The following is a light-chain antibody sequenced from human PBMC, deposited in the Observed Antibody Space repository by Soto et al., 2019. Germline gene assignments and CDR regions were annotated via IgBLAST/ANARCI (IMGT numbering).Light chain of an antibody. Sequence: EIVMTQSPATVSVSPGERVTLSCRASQSVSSNLAWYQQKPGQAPRLLIYGASNRATGIPDRFSGSGSGTDFTLTISRLEPEDFAVYYCQQYGSSGTFGQGTKVDNK. CDR3: QQYGSSGT. CDR1: QSVSSN. V-gene: IGKV3-20*01. CDR2: GAS. J-gene: IGKJ1*01.